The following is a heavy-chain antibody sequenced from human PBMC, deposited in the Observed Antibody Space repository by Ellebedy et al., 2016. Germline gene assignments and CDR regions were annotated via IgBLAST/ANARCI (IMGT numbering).Heavy chain of an antibody. V-gene: IGHV4-39*07. D-gene: IGHD6-19*01. Sequence: GSLRLSCTVSGGSISSSSYYWGWIRQPPGKGLEWIGSIYYSGSTNYNPSLKSRVTISVDTSKNQFSLKLSSVTAADTAVYYCARGWGSGWYVRYFDLWGRGTLVTVSS. CDR1: GGSISSSSYY. CDR2: IYYSGST. CDR3: ARGWGSGWYVRYFDL. J-gene: IGHJ2*01.